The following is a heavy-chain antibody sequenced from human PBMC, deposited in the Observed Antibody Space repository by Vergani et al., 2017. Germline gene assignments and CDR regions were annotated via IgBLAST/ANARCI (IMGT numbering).Heavy chain of an antibody. V-gene: IGHV3-33*01. D-gene: IGHD5-24*01. CDR2: TWYEGNNN. Sequence: QVQLEESGGGVVQPGGSLRLSCAASGFGFSDFDMYWVRQAPGQGPEWVSMTWYEGNNNYYADSVKGRFTISKDISKNTLYLQMNSLRGDDTAVYYCARETRDTPSSLDYWGQGTLVTVSS. CDR1: GFGFSDFD. CDR3: ARETRDTPSSLDY. J-gene: IGHJ4*02.